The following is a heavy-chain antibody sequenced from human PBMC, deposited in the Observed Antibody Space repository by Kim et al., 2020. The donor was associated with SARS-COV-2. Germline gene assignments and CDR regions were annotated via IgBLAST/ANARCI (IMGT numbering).Heavy chain of an antibody. Sequence: GWIDPRDSYTNYSPSFQGHVTISADKSISTAYLQWSSLKASDTAMYYCARHETFPYCTNGVCTTPLHDYWGQGTLVTVSS. V-gene: IGHV5-10-1*01. J-gene: IGHJ4*02. D-gene: IGHD2-8*01. CDR2: IDPRDSYT. CDR3: ARHETFPYCTNGVCTTPLHDY.